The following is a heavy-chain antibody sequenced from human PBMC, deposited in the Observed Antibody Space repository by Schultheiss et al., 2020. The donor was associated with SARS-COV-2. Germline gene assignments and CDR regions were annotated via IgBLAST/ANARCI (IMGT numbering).Heavy chain of an antibody. D-gene: IGHD4-23*01. Sequence: GGSLRLSCAASGFTFSSYWMHWVRQAPGKGLVWVSRINSDGSSTSYADSVKGRFTISRDNAKNTLYLQMNSLRAEDTAVYYCAKGWGKGGNIDYWGQGTLVTVSS. V-gene: IGHV3-74*01. J-gene: IGHJ4*02. CDR1: GFTFSSYW. CDR3: AKGWGKGGNIDY. CDR2: INSDGSST.